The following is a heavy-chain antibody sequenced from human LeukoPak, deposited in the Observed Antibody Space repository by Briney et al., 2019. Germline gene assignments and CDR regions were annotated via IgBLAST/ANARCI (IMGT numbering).Heavy chain of an antibody. J-gene: IGHJ3*01. CDR2: INSDGSGT. Sequence: GGSLRLSCAASGFTFSNYWMHWVRRAPGKGLVWVSHINSDGSGTSYADSVKGRFTISRDNAKNTLYLQMNSLRAEDTAVYYCTRDRIQLGSDWGQGTMVTVSS. CDR1: GFTFSNYW. V-gene: IGHV3-74*01. D-gene: IGHD5-18*01. CDR3: TRDRIQLGSD.